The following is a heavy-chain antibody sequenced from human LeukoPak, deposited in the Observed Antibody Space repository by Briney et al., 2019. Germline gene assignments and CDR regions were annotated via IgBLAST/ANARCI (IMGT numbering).Heavy chain of an antibody. Sequence: PSETLSLTCTVSGGSISSGDYYWSWIRQPPGKGLEWIGYIYYSGSTYYNPSLKSRVTISVDTSKNRFSLKLSSVTAADTAVYYCARARRGVYYDILTSSYSLDYWGQGTLVTVSS. D-gene: IGHD3-9*01. CDR2: IYYSGST. V-gene: IGHV4-30-4*01. CDR3: ARARRGVYYDILTSSYSLDY. J-gene: IGHJ4*02. CDR1: GGSISSGDYY.